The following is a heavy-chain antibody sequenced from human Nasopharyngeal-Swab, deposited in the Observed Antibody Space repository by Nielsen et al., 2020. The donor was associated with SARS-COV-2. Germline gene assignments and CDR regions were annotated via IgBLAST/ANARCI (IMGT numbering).Heavy chain of an antibody. V-gene: IGHV4-59*13. CDR2: IYYSGST. Sequence: PGKGLEWIGYIYYSGSTNYNPSLKSRVTISVDTSKNQFSLKLSSVTAADTAVYYCAGLLRQQPHHQFDPWGQGTLVPSPQ. D-gene: IGHD6-13*01. J-gene: IGHJ5*02. CDR3: AGLLRQQPHHQFDP.